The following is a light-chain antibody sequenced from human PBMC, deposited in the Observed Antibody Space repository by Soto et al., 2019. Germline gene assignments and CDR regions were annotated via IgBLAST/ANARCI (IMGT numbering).Light chain of an antibody. J-gene: IGKJ5*01. V-gene: IGKV1D-13*01. CDR3: QQLKNYPLT. Sequence: AIQLTQSPSSLSASVGDRVTITCRASQGISSALAWYQQKQGKAPKXLIYDASSLESGVPSRFRGSGSGTDLTITISSLKPEDCETDECQQLKNYPLTFGQGTRLEIK. CDR2: DAS. CDR1: QGISSA.